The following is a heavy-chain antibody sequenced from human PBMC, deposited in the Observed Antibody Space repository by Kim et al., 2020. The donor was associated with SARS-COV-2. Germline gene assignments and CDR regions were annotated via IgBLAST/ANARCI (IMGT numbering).Heavy chain of an antibody. D-gene: IGHD3-22*01. J-gene: IGHJ4*02. CDR3: ARVTYYYDSSGYSDY. Sequence: ASVKVSCKASGYTFTSYGISWVRQAPGQGLEWMGWISAYNGNTNYAQKLQGRVTMTADTSTSTAYMELRSLRSDDTAVYYCARVTYYYDSSGYSDYWGQGTLVTVSS. CDR2: ISAYNGNT. V-gene: IGHV1-18*01. CDR1: GYTFTSYG.